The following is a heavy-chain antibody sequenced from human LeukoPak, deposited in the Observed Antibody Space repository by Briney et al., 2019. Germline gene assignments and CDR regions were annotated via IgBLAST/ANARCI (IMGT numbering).Heavy chain of an antibody. CDR2: IYYSGST. CDR1: GGSVRSSSYY. CDR3: ARDARWFGEVDAFDI. D-gene: IGHD3-10*01. Sequence: PSETLSLTCTVSGGSVRSSSYYWGWISQPPGKGLEWIGSIYYSGSTYYNPSLKSRVTISVDTSKNQFSLKLSSVTAADTAVYYCARDARWFGEVDAFDIWGQGTMVTVSS. V-gene: IGHV4-39*07. J-gene: IGHJ3*02.